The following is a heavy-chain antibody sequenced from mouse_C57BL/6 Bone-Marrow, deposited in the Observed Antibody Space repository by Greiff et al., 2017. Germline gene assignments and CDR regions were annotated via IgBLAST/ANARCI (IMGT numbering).Heavy chain of an antibody. CDR2: IWSGGST. V-gene: IGHV2-4*01. D-gene: IGHD2-4*01. J-gene: IGHJ4*01. Sequence: QVQLQESGPGLVQPSPTLSITCTVSGFSLTSYGVHWVRQPPGKGLEWLGVIWSGGSTAYNAAFISRLSISTDNSKSQVFFKMHSLQADDTAIYYCAPYDYDGYAMDYWGQGTSVTVSS. CDR3: APYDYDGYAMDY. CDR1: GFSLTSYG.